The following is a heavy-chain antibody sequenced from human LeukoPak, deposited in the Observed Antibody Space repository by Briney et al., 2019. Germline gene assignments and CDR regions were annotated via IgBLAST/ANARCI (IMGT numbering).Heavy chain of an antibody. V-gene: IGHV3-49*03. Sequence: PGGSLRLSCKGSGVTFGDYAVTWFRQAPGKRLEWVGFVRTKTHGGAPETAASEKGRFNVSRDDSEGIAYLQMTSLTTEDTAMYYCARINFRDYRGYTWFEPWGQGTLVTVSS. D-gene: IGHD3-10*01. J-gene: IGHJ5*02. CDR2: VRTKTHGGAP. CDR3: ARINFRDYRGYTWFEP. CDR1: GVTFGDYA.